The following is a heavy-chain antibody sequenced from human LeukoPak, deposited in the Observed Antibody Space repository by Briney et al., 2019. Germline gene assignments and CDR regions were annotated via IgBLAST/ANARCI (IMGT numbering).Heavy chain of an antibody. J-gene: IGHJ3*02. CDR3: ARVRVMITFGGVIPETFDI. Sequence: SETPSLTCTVSGYSISSGYYWGWIRQPPGKGLEWIGSIYHSGSTYYNPTLKSRVTISVDTSKNQFSLKLSSVTAADTAVYYCARVRVMITFGGVIPETFDIWGQGTMVTVSS. CDR1: GYSISSGYY. D-gene: IGHD3-16*02. CDR2: IYHSGST. V-gene: IGHV4-38-2*02.